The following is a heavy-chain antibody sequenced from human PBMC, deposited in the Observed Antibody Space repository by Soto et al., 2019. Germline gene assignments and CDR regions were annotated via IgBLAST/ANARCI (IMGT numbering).Heavy chain of an antibody. J-gene: IGHJ6*02. D-gene: IGHD3-22*01. V-gene: IGHV3-7*05. CDR3: ARLFYYYPDSYYGMDV. CDR1: GFTFSSYW. Sequence: EVQLVESGGGLVQPGGSLRLSCAASGFTFSSYWMSWVRQAPGKGLEWVANIKQDGSEKYYVDSVKGRFTISRDNAKNSLYLQMNSLRAEDPAVYYCARLFYYYPDSYYGMDVWGQGTTVTVS. CDR2: IKQDGSEK.